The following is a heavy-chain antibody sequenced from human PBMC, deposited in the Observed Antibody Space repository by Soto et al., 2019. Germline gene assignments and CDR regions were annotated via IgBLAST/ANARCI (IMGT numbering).Heavy chain of an antibody. Sequence: VQLVESGGGVVQPGRSLRLSCAASGFTFSSYGMHWVRQAPGKGLEWVAVIWYDGSNKYYADSVKGRFTISRDNSKNTLYLQMNSLRAEDTAVYYCARDKRGDTVTTYYFDYWGQGTLVTVSS. D-gene: IGHD4-17*01. V-gene: IGHV3-33*01. J-gene: IGHJ4*02. CDR2: IWYDGSNK. CDR1: GFTFSSYG. CDR3: ARDKRGDTVTTYYFDY.